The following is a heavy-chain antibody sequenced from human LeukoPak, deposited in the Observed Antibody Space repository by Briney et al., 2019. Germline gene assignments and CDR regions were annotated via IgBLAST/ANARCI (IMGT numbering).Heavy chain of an antibody. CDR2: IKSKTDGGTT. J-gene: IGHJ4*02. CDR3: AKLFSGGVVIVAYYFDY. D-gene: IGHD3-3*01. V-gene: IGHV3-15*01. Sequence: GGSLRLSCAASGFTFSNAWMSWVRQAPGKGLEWVGRIKSKTDGGTTDYAAPVKGRFTISRDDSKNTLYLQMNSLRAEDTAVYYCAKLFSGGVVIVAYYFDYWGQGTLVTVSS. CDR1: GFTFSNAW.